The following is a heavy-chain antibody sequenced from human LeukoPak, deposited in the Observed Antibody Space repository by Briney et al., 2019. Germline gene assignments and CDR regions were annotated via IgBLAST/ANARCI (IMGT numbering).Heavy chain of an antibody. V-gene: IGHV1-46*03. CDR2: INPSGGST. CDR1: RYTFTSYY. J-gene: IGHJ4*02. D-gene: IGHD2-21*02. Sequence: ASVKVSCKASRYTFTSYYMHWVRHAPRQGLEWMGIINPSGGSTSYAQKFQGRVTMTRDTSTSTVYMELSSLRSEDTAVYYCARGDCGGDCYSDYWGQGTLVTVSS. CDR3: ARGDCGGDCYSDY.